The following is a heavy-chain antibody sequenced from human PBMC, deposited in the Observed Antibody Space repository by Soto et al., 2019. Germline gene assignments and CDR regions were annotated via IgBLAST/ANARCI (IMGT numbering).Heavy chain of an antibody. CDR3: ARIGGYDLRNFDY. CDR1: GFTVSSNY. J-gene: IGHJ4*02. CDR2: IYSGGST. Sequence: EVQLVESGGGLVQPGGSLRLSCAASGFTVSSNYMSWVRQAPGKGLEWVSVIYSGGSTYYADSVKGRFPISRHNSKNTLYHQMNSLRAEDTAVYYCARIGGYDLRNFDYWGKGTLVTVSS. D-gene: IGHD5-12*01. V-gene: IGHV3-53*04.